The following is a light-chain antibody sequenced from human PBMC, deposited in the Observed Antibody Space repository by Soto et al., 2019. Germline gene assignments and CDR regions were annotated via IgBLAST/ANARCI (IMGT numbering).Light chain of an antibody. CDR2: GVS. CDR1: QSVSSTF. CDR3: GQFVSAPPRT. Sequence: EIVLTQSPGTLSLSPGERATPSCRASQSVSSTFLAWYQQKPGQAPRLLIFGVSNRATGIPDRFSGSGSGTDFTLTISRLEPEDFAVYYCGQFVSAPPRTFGQGTKVEIK. V-gene: IGKV3-20*01. J-gene: IGKJ1*01.